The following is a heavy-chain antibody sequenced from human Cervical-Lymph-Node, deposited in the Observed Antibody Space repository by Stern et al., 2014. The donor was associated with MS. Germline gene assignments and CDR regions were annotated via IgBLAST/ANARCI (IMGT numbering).Heavy chain of an antibody. CDR1: GYTFTNYY. CDR2: INPSGDIT. CDR3: ASGRLGY. J-gene: IGHJ4*02. V-gene: IGHV1-46*01. Sequence: VQLVESGAEVKKPGASVKVSCKASGYTFTNYYMPWVRQAPGHGLEWMGMINPSGDITRNALKFQGRITMTRDTSTSTVYMELSSLRSADVAIYYCASGRLGYWGQGTLVTVSS.